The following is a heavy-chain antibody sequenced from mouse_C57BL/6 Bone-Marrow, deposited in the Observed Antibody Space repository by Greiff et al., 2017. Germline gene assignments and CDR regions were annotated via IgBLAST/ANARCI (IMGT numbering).Heavy chain of an antibody. J-gene: IGHJ2*01. CDR2: IHPNSGST. V-gene: IGHV1-64*01. CDR1: GYTFTSYW. CDR3: ASIYGSFLNFDY. Sequence: VQLQQPGAELVKPGASVKLSCKASGYTFTSYWMHWVKQRPGQGLEWIGMIHPNSGSTNYNEKVKSKATLTGDKSSSTAYLQLSSMTSEDSAVYYCASIYGSFLNFDYWGQGTTLTVSS. D-gene: IGHD1-1*02.